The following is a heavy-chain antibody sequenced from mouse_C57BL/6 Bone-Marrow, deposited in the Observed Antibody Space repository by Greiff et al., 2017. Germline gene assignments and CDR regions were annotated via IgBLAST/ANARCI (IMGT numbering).Heavy chain of an antibody. V-gene: IGHV1-4*01. CDR3: ARSGSRPVAY. CDR1: GYTFTSYT. Sequence: QVQLKESGAELARPGASVKMSCKASGYTFTSYTMHWVKQRPGQGLEWIGYINPSSGYTKYNQKFKDKATLTADKSSSTAYMQLSSLTSEDSAVYYCARSGSRPVAYWGQGTLVTVSA. J-gene: IGHJ3*01. CDR2: INPSSGYT. D-gene: IGHD1-1*01.